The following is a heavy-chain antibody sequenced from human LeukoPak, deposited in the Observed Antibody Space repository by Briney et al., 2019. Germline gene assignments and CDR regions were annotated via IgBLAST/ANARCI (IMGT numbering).Heavy chain of an antibody. CDR2: ISSSSSTI. CDR1: GFTFSSHT. D-gene: IGHD5-12*01. J-gene: IGHJ4*02. V-gene: IGHV3-48*01. Sequence: RPGGSLRLSCAASGFTFSSHTMNWVRQAPGKGLEWVSYISSSSSTIYYADSVKGRFTISRDNAKNSLYLQMNSLRAEDTAVYYCARVEAIYSGYGAIDYWGQGTLVTVSS. CDR3: ARVEAIYSGYGAIDY.